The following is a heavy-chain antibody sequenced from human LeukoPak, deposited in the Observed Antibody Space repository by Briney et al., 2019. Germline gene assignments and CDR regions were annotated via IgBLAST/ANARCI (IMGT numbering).Heavy chain of an antibody. Sequence: GGSLRLSCTASGFSLGTNAMHWVRQAPGKGLEWVAVTSYDGIHKYYADSVKGRFTISRDTAKNTLYLQMNSLRPEDSAVYYCARDNTYGSGTKDWGQGTLVTVSS. V-gene: IGHV3-30-3*01. J-gene: IGHJ4*02. CDR2: TSYDGIHK. CDR1: GFSLGTNA. D-gene: IGHD3-10*01. CDR3: ARDNTYGSGTKD.